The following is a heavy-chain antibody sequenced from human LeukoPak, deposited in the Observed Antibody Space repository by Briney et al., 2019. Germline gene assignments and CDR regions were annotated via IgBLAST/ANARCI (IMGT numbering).Heavy chain of an antibody. CDR2: IYYSGST. Sequence: SETLSLTCAVYGGSFSGYYWSWIRQHPGKGLEWIGYIYYSGSTYYNPSLKSRVTISVDTSKNQFSLKLSSVTAADTAVYYCARDRTMLPLDVWGQGTTVTVSS. CDR1: GGSFSGYY. J-gene: IGHJ6*02. V-gene: IGHV4-31*11. CDR3: ARDRTMLPLDV. D-gene: IGHD4/OR15-4a*01.